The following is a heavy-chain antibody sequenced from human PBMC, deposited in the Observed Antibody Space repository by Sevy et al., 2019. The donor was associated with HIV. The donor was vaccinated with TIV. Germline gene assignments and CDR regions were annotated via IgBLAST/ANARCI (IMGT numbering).Heavy chain of an antibody. Sequence: GGSLRLSCAASGFRFSNFWMSWVRQAPGKGLEWVANINEDGAVKYYAEFVKGRFIISRDTANDALYVQMFSLRAEDTAVYYCAKIGKRGWDFDSWGQGTRVTVSS. CDR2: INEDGAVK. CDR1: GFRFSNFW. D-gene: IGHD6-19*01. V-gene: IGHV3-7*01. J-gene: IGHJ4*02. CDR3: AKIGKRGWDFDS.